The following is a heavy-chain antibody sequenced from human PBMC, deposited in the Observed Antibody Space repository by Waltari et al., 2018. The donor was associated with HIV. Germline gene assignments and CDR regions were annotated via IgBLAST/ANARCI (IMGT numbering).Heavy chain of an antibody. CDR1: DFSFSSYD. CDR2: IGTTGDT. CDR3: ARARKVIPRIGVRPGVDYYYYGMDV. V-gene: IGHV3-13*01. Sequence: EVQLVESGGGLVQPGGSLRLTCAASDFSFSSYDMHWVRLPTGRGLEWVSSIGTTGDTNYADSGKGRFTISREKAKNCFYLQIKSLSAGDTAVYYCARARKVIPRIGVRPGVDYYYYGMDVWGQGTTVTVSS. D-gene: IGHD6-6*01. J-gene: IGHJ6*02.